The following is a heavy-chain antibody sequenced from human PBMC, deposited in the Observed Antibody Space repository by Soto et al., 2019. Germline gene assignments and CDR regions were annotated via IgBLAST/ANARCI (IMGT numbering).Heavy chain of an antibody. CDR1: GYTFTTYG. CDR3: ARDTAMPLSDA. CDR2: ISAYNGNT. J-gene: IGHJ4*02. D-gene: IGHD5-18*01. V-gene: IGHV1-18*01. Sequence: QVQLVQSGAEVKKPGASVKVSCKASGYTFTTYGITWVRQAPGQGLEWMGWISAYNGNTKYAQKLQGRVTMTTDTSPRKAYMELRSLRSDDTAVYYCARDTAMPLSDAWGQGTLVTVSS.